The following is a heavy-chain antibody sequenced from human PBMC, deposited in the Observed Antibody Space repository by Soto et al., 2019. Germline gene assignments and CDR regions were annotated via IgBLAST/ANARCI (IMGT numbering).Heavy chain of an antibody. V-gene: IGHV1-18*01. CDR3: ARARIWSGGQAGFDS. J-gene: IGHJ4*01. Sequence: QVQLMQSGVEVKKPGASVKVSCKASGYTFNAYGFTWVRQAPGQGLEWMGWISAFNGHTTYAQKFQGIVTVTTDTSSSTASMELRSLSSDDTAVYYCARARIWSGGQAGFDSWGHGTLVSVSS. D-gene: IGHD3-10*02. CDR2: ISAFNGHT. CDR1: GYTFNAYG.